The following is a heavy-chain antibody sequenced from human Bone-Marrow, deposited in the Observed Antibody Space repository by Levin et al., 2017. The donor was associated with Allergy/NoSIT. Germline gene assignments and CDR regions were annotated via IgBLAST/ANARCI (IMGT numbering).Heavy chain of an antibody. J-gene: IGHJ5*02. CDR1: GFTFSSYG. D-gene: IGHD3-10*01. V-gene: IGHV3-33*01. CDR2: IWYDGSNK. CDR3: ARDSGYYGSGSYHNWFDP. Sequence: LSLTCAASGFTFSSYGMHWVRQAPGKGLEWVAVIWYDGSNKYYADSVKGRFTISRDNSKNTLYLQMNSLRAEDTAVYYCARDSGYYGSGSYHNWFDPWGQGTLVTVSS.